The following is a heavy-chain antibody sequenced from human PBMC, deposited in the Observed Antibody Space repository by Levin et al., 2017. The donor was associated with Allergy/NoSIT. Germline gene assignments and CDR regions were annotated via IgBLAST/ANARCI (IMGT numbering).Heavy chain of an antibody. D-gene: IGHD3-22*01. Sequence: HGESLKISCKASRYIFSDYFIHWVRQAPGQGLEWMGWINPHSGDTKYAPEFQGRVTMTRDTSISTAYMELTRLTSDDTAVYYCARDLYNDDSVFGYWGQGTLVNVFS. CDR2: INPHSGDT. V-gene: IGHV1-2*02. CDR1: RYIFSDYF. J-gene: IGHJ4*02. CDR3: ARDLYNDDSVFGY.